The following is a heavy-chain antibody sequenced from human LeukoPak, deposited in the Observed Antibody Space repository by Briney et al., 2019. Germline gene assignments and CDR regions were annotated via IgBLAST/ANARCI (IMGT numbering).Heavy chain of an antibody. J-gene: IGHJ4*02. V-gene: IGHV3-21*01. CDR3: ARDADSLLDY. Sequence: GGSLRLSCAASEFTFSSYSMNWVRQAPGKGLEWVSSISSSSDYIYYADSVKGRFTISRDNAKNSLYLQMNSLRAEDTAVYYCARDADSLLDYWGQGTLVTVSS. CDR1: EFTFSSYS. D-gene: IGHD5-18*01. CDR2: ISSSSDYI.